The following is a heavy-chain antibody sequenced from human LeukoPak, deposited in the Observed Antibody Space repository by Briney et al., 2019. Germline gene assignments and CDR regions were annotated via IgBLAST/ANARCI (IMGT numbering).Heavy chain of an antibody. J-gene: IGHJ4*02. Sequence: ASVKVSCKASGYTLIGYYMHWVRQAPGQGLEWLGWINPNTGGTDYAQEFQGRVTMTRDTSISTAYMELSSLRSDDTAVYYCARDGYYYDDSGYFSFWGQGTLVTVSS. CDR2: INPNTGGT. D-gene: IGHD3-22*01. CDR3: ARDGYYYDDSGYFSF. V-gene: IGHV1-2*02. CDR1: GYTLIGYY.